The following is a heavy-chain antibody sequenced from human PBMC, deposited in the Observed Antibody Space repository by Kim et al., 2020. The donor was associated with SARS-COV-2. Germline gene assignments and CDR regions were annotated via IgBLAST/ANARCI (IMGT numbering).Heavy chain of an antibody. J-gene: IGHJ5*02. CDR3: AKDFLGKDLGWSSYFGP. D-gene: IGHD3-3*01. Sequence: GGSLRLSCAASGFTFNRIVMSWVRQAPGKGLEWVSSISGNGENTHYINSVRGRFTISRDNYKNTLFLELNNLRAEDTAFYYCAKDFLGKDLGWSSYFGPWGQGILVTVST. CDR2: ISGNGENT. V-gene: IGHV3-23*01. CDR1: GFTFNRIV.